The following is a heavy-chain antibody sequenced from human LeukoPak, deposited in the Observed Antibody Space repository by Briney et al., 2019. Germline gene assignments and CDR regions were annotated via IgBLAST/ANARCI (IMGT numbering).Heavy chain of an antibody. CDR2: ISYDGSNK. V-gene: IGHV3-30*18. CDR3: AKEVMGYYYYGMDV. Sequence: PGGSLRLSCAASGFTFSSYGMHWAGQAQGRGLGWVAVISYDGSNKYYADSVKGRFTISRDSSKNTLYLQMNSLRAEDTAVYYCAKEVMGYYYYGMDVWGQGTTVTVSS. D-gene: IGHD3-16*01. J-gene: IGHJ6*02. CDR1: GFTFSSYG.